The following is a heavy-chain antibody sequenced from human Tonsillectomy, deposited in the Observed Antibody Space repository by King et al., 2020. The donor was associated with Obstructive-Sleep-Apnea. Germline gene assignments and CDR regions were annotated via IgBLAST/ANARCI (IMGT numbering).Heavy chain of an antibody. CDR1: GGSISSGYYY. Sequence: QLQESGPGLVKPSQTLALTCTVSGGSISSGYYYWSWIRQPPGKGLEWIGYIYYSGSTDYNPSLKSRVTISVDTSKNQFSLKLTSVTAADTAVYYCARMPRGVVISYFDYWGQGTLVTVSS. CDR2: IYYSGST. V-gene: IGHV4-30-4*01. CDR3: ARMPRGVVISYFDY. D-gene: IGHD3-10*01. J-gene: IGHJ4*02.